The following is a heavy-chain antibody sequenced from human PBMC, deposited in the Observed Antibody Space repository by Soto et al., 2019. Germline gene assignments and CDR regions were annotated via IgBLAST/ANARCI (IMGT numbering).Heavy chain of an antibody. CDR1: GFTFSDYY. D-gene: IGHD7-27*01. V-gene: IGHV3-72*01. CDR2: VKSRPKNSGT. Sequence: EIQLVESGGGSVQPGGPLRLSCVASGFTFSDYYMDWVRQAPGKGLGWVSRVKSRPKNSGTEYAASVTVRSTISRDDSQKSLFLQMNSLKAEDTAIYYCVMNALGWFVPWGQGTLVTVSS. J-gene: IGHJ5*02. CDR3: VMNALGWFVP.